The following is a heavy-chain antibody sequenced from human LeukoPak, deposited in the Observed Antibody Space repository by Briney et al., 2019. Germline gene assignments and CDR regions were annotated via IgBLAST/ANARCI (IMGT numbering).Heavy chain of an antibody. Sequence: GGSLRLSCAASGFTFSSYAMSWVRQAPGKGLEWVSAISGSGGSTYYADSVKGRFTISRDNSKNTLYLQMNSLRAEDTAVYYCAKDGLSYYDSSGYSNYFDYWGQGTLVTVSS. D-gene: IGHD3-22*01. CDR1: GFTFSSYA. CDR2: ISGSGGST. V-gene: IGHV3-23*01. J-gene: IGHJ4*02. CDR3: AKDGLSYYDSSGYSNYFDY.